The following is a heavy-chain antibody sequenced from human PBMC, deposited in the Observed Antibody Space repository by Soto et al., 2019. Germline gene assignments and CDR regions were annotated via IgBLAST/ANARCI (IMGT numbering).Heavy chain of an antibody. CDR3: ARQDRVVAEGRWFDP. V-gene: IGHV4-38-2*02. CDR1: GYSISSGYH. CDR2: VHYSGNN. J-gene: IGHJ5*02. D-gene: IGHD2-15*01. Sequence: PSETLSLTCTVSGYSISSGYHWAWIRQPPGKGLEWLGSVHYSGNNYYNPSLKSRLTISVDKSKNQFSLNLSSVTAADTAVYYCARQDRVVAEGRWFDPWGQGTLVTVSS.